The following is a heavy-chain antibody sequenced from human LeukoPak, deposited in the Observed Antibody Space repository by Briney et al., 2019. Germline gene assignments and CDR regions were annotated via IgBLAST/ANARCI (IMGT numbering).Heavy chain of an antibody. Sequence: PGGSLRLSCETSQFTFRTYAMHWVRQAPGKGLEWVALITYDGSSKYYADSVRGRFSISRDNSKNTLYLEMNSLRRDDTAVHFCARVHTERASLPPFDHWGQGSLVTVSS. CDR1: QFTFRTYA. J-gene: IGHJ4*02. D-gene: IGHD1-26*01. V-gene: IGHV3-30*04. CDR3: ARVHTERASLPPFDH. CDR2: ITYDGSSK.